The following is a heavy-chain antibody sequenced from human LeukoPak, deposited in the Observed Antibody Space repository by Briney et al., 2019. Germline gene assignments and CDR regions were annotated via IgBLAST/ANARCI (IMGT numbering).Heavy chain of an antibody. CDR1: GFTFINYS. D-gene: IGHD1-1*01. Sequence: GGSLRLSCTASGFTFINYSMNWVRQAPGKGLEWVAVVSYDGSYKYYADSVKGRFTISRDNSKNTLYLQMNSLRAEDTAVYYCARAPGYGAAYYFDYWGQGTLVTVSS. CDR2: VSYDGSYK. V-gene: IGHV3-30*04. CDR3: ARAPGYGAAYYFDY. J-gene: IGHJ4*02.